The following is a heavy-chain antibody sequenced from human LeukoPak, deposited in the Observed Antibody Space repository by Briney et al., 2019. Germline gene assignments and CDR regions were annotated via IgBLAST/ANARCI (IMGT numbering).Heavy chain of an antibody. CDR2: IWYDGTHK. J-gene: IGHJ4*02. CDR1: GFTFTSYG. V-gene: IGHV3-33*03. D-gene: IGHD3-10*01. CDR3: ARGVPIAATHSIDY. Sequence: RGSLRLSCAASGFTFTSYGMHWVRQAPGKGLEWVAMIWYDGTHKTYAASVEGRFSIYRDTSKNTLYLQMNSLTADDTAVYYCARGVPIAATHSIDYWGQGSLVTVSS.